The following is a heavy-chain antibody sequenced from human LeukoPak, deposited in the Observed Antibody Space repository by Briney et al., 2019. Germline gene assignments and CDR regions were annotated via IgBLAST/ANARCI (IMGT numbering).Heavy chain of an antibody. CDR2: TNAGIGNT. Sequence: ASVKVSCKASGYTFTNYAIHWVRQAPGQRLEWMGWTNAGIGNTKYSQKFQGRVAITRDTSASTAYMELSSLRSEDTAVYYCARTQGVFYGGNFGAFHIWGQGTMVTVSS. J-gene: IGHJ3*02. V-gene: IGHV1-3*01. CDR3: ARTQGVFYGGNFGAFHI. D-gene: IGHD4-23*01. CDR1: GYTFTNYA.